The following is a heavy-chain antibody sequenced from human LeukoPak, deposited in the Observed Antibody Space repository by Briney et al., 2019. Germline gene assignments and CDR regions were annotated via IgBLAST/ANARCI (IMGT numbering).Heavy chain of an antibody. V-gene: IGHV3-30*02. J-gene: IGHJ5*02. Sequence: GGSLRLSCAASGFTFSNYGMHWVRQAPGKGLEWVAFIRYDGRNKYYADSVKGRFTISRDNSKNTLYLQMNSLRAEDTALYYCARDRGVDTAMVNWFDPWGQGTLVTVSS. CDR2: IRYDGRNK. CDR3: ARDRGVDTAMVNWFDP. D-gene: IGHD5-18*01. CDR1: GFTFSNYG.